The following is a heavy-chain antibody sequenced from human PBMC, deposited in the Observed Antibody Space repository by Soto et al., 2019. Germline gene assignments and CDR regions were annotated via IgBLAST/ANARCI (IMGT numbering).Heavy chain of an antibody. CDR1: GGSFSGYY. CDR3: ARGRNTIFGVVEVPFDP. Sequence: SETLSLTCAVYGGSFSGYYWSWIRQPPGKGLEWIGEINHSGSTNYNPSLKSRVTISVDTSKNQFSLKLSSVTAADTAVYYCARGRNTIFGVVEVPFDPWGQGTLVTVSS. V-gene: IGHV4-34*01. CDR2: INHSGST. D-gene: IGHD3-3*01. J-gene: IGHJ5*02.